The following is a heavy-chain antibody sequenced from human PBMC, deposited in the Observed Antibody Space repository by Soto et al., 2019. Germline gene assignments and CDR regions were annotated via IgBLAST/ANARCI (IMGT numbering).Heavy chain of an antibody. CDR3: AKDLWGPRGFDY. D-gene: IGHD3-16*01. CDR2: ISSSGSSI. V-gene: IGHV3-23*01. Sequence: GGSLRLSCAASGFTFSNYGMYWVRQAPGKGLEWVSYISSSGSSIYYADSVKGRFTISRDNSKNTLYLQMNSLRAEDTAVYYCAKDLWGPRGFDYWGQGTLVTVSS. CDR1: GFTFSNYG. J-gene: IGHJ4*02.